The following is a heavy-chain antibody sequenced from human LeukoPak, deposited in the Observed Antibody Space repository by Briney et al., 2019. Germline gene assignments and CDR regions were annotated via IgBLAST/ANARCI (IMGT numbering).Heavy chain of an antibody. D-gene: IGHD6-19*01. CDR3: ARDRPVAGTDY. J-gene: IGHJ4*02. CDR2: ISSSSSTI. CDR1: GFTFSDYY. V-gene: IGHV3-11*01. Sequence: GGSLRLSCAASGFTFSDYYMSWIRQAPGKGLEWVSYISSSSSTIYYADSVKGRFTISRDNAKNSLYLQMNSLRAEDMAVYYCARDRPVAGTDYWGQGTLVTVSS.